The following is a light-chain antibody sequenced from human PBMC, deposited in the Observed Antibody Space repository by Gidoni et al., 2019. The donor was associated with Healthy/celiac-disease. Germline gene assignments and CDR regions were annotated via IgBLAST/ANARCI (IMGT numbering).Light chain of an antibody. CDR3: QQSYSTPPIT. Sequence: DIQMTQSPSSLSASVGDRVTITCRASQSISSYLNWYQQKPGKAPKLLIYAASSLQSWVPSRFSGSGSGTDFTLTISSLQPEDVATYYCQQSYSTPPITFGQGTRLEIK. V-gene: IGKV1-39*01. CDR2: AAS. J-gene: IGKJ5*01. CDR1: QSISSY.